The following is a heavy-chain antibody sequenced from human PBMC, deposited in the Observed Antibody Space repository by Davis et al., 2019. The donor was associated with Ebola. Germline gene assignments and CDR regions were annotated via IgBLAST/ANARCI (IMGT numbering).Heavy chain of an antibody. J-gene: IGHJ5*02. CDR3: ALKTGTTPYDWFDP. Sequence: GGSLRLSCQGSGYIFTNYWIGWVRQKPGKGLEWMGVIFPGDSYTIYSPSFQGQVTFSAAKSINTAYLQWDSLKASDTAIYYCALKTGTTPYDWFDPWGQGTLVNVSS. CDR2: IFPGDSYT. CDR1: GYIFTNYW. V-gene: IGHV5-51*01. D-gene: IGHD1-1*01.